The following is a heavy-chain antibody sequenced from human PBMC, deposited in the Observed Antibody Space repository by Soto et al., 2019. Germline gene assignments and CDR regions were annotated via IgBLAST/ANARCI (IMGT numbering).Heavy chain of an antibody. Sequence: QVQLVESGGGVVQPGRSLRLSCVASGFSFSRYGMHWVRQAPGKGLEWVTNISNDGSNKYYADSVKGRFTISRDNSKDTLYLEMNSLRAEDTAVYYCANGQSRGFCEFDFWGQGTLVTVSS. CDR3: ANGQSRGFCEFDF. CDR1: GFSFSRYG. CDR2: ISNDGSNK. V-gene: IGHV3-30*18. J-gene: IGHJ4*02. D-gene: IGHD3-22*01.